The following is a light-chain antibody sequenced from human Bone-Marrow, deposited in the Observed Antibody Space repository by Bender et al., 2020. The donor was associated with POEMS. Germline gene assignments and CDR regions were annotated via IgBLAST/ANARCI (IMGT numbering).Light chain of an antibody. CDR1: SSNIGSNP. J-gene: IGLJ3*02. CDR2: INN. V-gene: IGLV1-44*01. CDR3: AAWEDSLSGWV. Sequence: QSVLTQPPSASGTPGQRVTISCSGSSSNIGSNPVNWYQQLPGTAPQLLIYINNQRPSAVPDRFSGSKSGTSASLAISGLQCEDEDDYYCAAWEDSLSGWVFGGGTKLTVL.